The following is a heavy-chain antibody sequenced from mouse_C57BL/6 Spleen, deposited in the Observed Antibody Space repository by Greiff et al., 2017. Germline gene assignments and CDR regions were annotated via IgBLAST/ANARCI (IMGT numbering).Heavy chain of an antibody. V-gene: IGHV1-15*01. CDR1: GYTFTDYE. CDR3: TRRDYSNYAWFAY. Sequence: VNVVESGAELVRPGASVTLSCKASGYTFTDYEMHWVKQTPVHGLEWIGAIDPETGGTAYNQKFKGKAILTADKSSSTAYMELRSLTSEDSAVYYCTRRDYSNYAWFAYWGQGTLVTVSA. CDR2: IDPETGGT. J-gene: IGHJ3*01. D-gene: IGHD2-5*01.